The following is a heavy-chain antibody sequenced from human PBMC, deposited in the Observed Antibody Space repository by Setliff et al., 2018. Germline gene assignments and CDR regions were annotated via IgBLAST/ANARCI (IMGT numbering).Heavy chain of an antibody. J-gene: IGHJ4*02. Sequence: GASVKVSCKASGFTFTDYLMNWMRQAPEQRLEWMGRINLNTGNIFYAQEFQGRVTLTRDASISTAYMELSRLRSDDTAVYYCARGGTTLTSYDYWGQGTLVTVSS. CDR1: GFTFTDYL. V-gene: IGHV1-2*02. CDR3: ARGGTTLTSYDY. D-gene: IGHD4-4*01. CDR2: INLNTGNI.